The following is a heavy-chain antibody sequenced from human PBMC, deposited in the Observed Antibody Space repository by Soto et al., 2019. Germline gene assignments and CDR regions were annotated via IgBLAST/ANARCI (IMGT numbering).Heavy chain of an antibody. CDR3: AREGGYSYGLGYYYYGMDV. Sequence: PRXSVKVSCKASCYTFTSYGISWVRQAPGQVLEWMGWISAYNGNTNYAQKLQGRVTMTTDTSTSTAYMELRSLRSDDTAVYYCAREGGYSYGLGYYYYGMDVWGQGTTVTVSS. J-gene: IGHJ6*02. CDR2: ISAYNGNT. CDR1: CYTFTSYG. V-gene: IGHV1-18*04. D-gene: IGHD5-18*01.